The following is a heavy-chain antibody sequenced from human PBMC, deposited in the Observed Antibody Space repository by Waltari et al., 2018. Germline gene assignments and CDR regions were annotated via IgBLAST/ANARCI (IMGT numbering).Heavy chain of an antibody. Sequence: QVHLQESGPGLGQPSQPLSPPCTVPGVSISSGDDPWTWNRQPPGKGLELFGYVYSSGGTYYNPSLKSRLTISVDTSKNQFYLHLDSVTAADTAVYYCARADYYYDKNWFDPWGQGTPVTVSS. D-gene: IGHD3-22*01. CDR2: VYSSGGT. CDR3: ARADYYYDKNWFDP. CDR1: GVSISSGDDP. V-gene: IGHV4-30-4*08. J-gene: IGHJ5*02.